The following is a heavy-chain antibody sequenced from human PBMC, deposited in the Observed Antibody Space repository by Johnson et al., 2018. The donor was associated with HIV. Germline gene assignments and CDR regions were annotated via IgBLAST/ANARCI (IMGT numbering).Heavy chain of an antibody. D-gene: IGHD1-26*01. J-gene: IGHJ3*02. CDR2: IYSGGST. CDR3: ASPSGSSRLAFDI. CDR1: GFTVSSNY. Sequence: VQLVESGGGLVQPGGSLRLSCAASGFTVSSNYMSWVRQAPGKGLEGVSVIYSGGSTYYADSVKGRFTISRDNSKNTLYLQLNSLRAEDTAVYYCASPSGSSRLAFDIWGQGTMVTVSS. V-gene: IGHV3-66*02.